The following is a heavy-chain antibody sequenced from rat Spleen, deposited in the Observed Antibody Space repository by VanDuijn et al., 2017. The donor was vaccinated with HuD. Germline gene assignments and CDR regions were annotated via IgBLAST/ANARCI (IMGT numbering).Heavy chain of an antibody. D-gene: IGHD1-1*01. J-gene: IGHJ2*01. CDR3: ARQAYYSGDYFDY. CDR1: GFTFSNYG. V-gene: IGHV5-29*01. CDR2: ISYDGSST. Sequence: EVQLVESGGGLVQPGRSLKLSCAASGFTFSNYGMAWVRQAPTKGLEWVATISYDGSSTYYRDSVKGRFTISRDNAKSTLYLQMDSLRSEDTATYYCARQAYYSGDYFDYWGQGVMVTVSS.